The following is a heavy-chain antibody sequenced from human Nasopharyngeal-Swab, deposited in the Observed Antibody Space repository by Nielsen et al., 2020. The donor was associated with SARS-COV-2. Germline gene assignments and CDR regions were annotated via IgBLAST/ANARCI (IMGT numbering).Heavy chain of an antibody. D-gene: IGHD6-19*01. Sequence: GESLKISCAASGFTFSSYAMSWVRQAPGKGLEWVSAISGSGGSTYYADSVKGRFTISRDNSKNTLYLQMNSLRAEDTAVYYCAKYSGWFTPYYYGMDVWGQGTTVTV. CDR3: AKYSGWFTPYYYGMDV. J-gene: IGHJ6*02. CDR1: GFTFSSYA. V-gene: IGHV3-23*01. CDR2: ISGSGGST.